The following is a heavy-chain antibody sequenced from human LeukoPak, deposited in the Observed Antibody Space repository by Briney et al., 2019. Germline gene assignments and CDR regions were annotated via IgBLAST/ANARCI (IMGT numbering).Heavy chain of an antibody. Sequence: PGGSLRLSCAASGFTFSTYAMSWVRQAPGKGLEWVSAISDSGDKTYYAGSVKGRYTISRDNSKNTLFLQMNSLRAEDKAVYYCAKLAAASEYSFTDVWGQGTTVTVSS. V-gene: IGHV3-23*01. D-gene: IGHD2-15*01. CDR2: ISDSGDKT. CDR1: GFTFSTYA. CDR3: AKLAAASEYSFTDV. J-gene: IGHJ6*02.